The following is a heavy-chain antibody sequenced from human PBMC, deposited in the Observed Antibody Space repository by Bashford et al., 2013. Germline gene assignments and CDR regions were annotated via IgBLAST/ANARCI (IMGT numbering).Heavy chain of an antibody. CDR1: GYSFTSYW. Sequence: GESLKISCKGSGYSFTSYWISWVRQMPGKGLEWMGRIDPSDSYTNYSPSFQGHVTISADNVHQHCLPAVEQSWKASDTAMYYCARIPQQRWVRELLPSDYVGHGNPGHRLL. V-gene: IGHV5-10-1*01. J-gene: IGHJ4*02. CDR2: IDPSDSYT. D-gene: IGHD3-10*01. CDR3: ARIPQQRWVRELLPSDY.